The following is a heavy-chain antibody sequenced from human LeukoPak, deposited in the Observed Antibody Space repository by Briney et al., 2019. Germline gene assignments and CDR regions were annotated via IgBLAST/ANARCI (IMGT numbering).Heavy chain of an antibody. CDR3: ASSHGLGYSGMDV. J-gene: IGHJ6*02. CDR2: ISSSGSTI. Sequence: GGSLRLSCAASGFTFSDYYMSWIRQAPGKGLECVSYISSSGSTIYYADSVKGRFTISRDNAKNSLYLQMNSLRAEDTAVYYCASSHGLGYSGMDVWGQGTTVTVSS. D-gene: IGHD3-10*01. V-gene: IGHV3-11*01. CDR1: GFTFSDYY.